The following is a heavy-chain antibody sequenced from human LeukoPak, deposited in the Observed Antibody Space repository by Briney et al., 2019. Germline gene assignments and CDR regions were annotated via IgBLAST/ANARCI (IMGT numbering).Heavy chain of an antibody. CDR1: GFTFSSYA. Sequence: PGGSLRLSCAASGFTFSSYAMSWVSQAPGKGLEWVSTISGNGDYTYYADSVKGRFTISRDNSKNTLYLQMNSLRADDTAVYYCAKRGIAAAASFDYWGQGTLVSVSS. CDR3: AKRGIAAAASFDY. J-gene: IGHJ4*02. V-gene: IGHV3-23*01. CDR2: ISGNGDYT. D-gene: IGHD6-13*01.